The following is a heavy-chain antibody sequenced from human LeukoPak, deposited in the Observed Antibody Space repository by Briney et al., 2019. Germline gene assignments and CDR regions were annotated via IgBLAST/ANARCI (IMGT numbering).Heavy chain of an antibody. CDR2: INSDGSTT. Sequence: GGSLRLSCAASKFTFSDYWMHCVRQAPGKGPVWGARINSDGSTTNYGDSVQGRFTISTDKAKNTLFLQMNSLRDEDTAVYYCARAGYYRFDYSGQGTLVTVSS. V-gene: IGHV3-74*01. CDR1: KFTFSDYW. J-gene: IGHJ4*02. D-gene: IGHD3-22*01. CDR3: ARAGYYRFDY.